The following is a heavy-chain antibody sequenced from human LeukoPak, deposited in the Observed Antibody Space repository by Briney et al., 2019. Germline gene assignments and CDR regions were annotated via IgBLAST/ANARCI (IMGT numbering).Heavy chain of an antibody. CDR2: INSDGSST. Sequence: GGSLRLSXAASGFTFSSYWMHWVRQAPGKGLVWVSRINSDGSSTSYADSVKGRFTISRDNSKNSLYLQMNSLRTEDTALYYCAKPYEWEPYLDYWGQGTLVTVSS. D-gene: IGHD1-26*01. CDR1: GFTFSSYW. CDR3: AKPYEWEPYLDY. J-gene: IGHJ4*02. V-gene: IGHV3-74*01.